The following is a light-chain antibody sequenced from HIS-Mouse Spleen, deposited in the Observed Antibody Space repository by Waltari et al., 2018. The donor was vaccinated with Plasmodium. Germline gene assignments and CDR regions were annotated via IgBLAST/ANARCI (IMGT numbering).Light chain of an antibody. V-gene: IGLV1-44*01. J-gene: IGLJ2*01. CDR2: SNN. Sequence: QSVLTQPPSASGTPGQRVTTSCSGSSPHIGSNTVNWYQQLPGTAPKLPIYSNNQRPSGVPDRFSGSKSGTSASLAISGLQSEDEADYYCAAWDDSLNGVVFGGGTKLTVL. CDR1: SPHIGSNT. CDR3: AAWDDSLNGVV.